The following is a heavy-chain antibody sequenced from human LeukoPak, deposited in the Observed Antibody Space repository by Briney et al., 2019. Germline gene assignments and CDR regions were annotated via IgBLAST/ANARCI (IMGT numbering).Heavy chain of an antibody. V-gene: IGHV3-23*01. CDR1: GFTFSSYA. D-gene: IGHD3-16*02. Sequence: GGSLRLSCAASGFTFSSYAMSWVRQAPGKGLEWVSVISGSGVNTLCADSVKGRFTISRDNSKNTLYLQMNSLRAEDTAVYYCAKIGSSLYYDYVWGSYRFDYWGQGTLVTVSS. CDR3: AKIGSSLYYDYVWGSYRFDY. J-gene: IGHJ4*02. CDR2: ISGSGVNT.